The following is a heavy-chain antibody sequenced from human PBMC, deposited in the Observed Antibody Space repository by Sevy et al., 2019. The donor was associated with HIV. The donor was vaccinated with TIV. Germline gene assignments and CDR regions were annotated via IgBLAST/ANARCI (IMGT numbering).Heavy chain of an antibody. V-gene: IGHV3-23*01. Sequence: GGSLRLSCSASGFTFRSYAINWVRQAPGKGLEWVSAITGNGGSTYYANSVKGRFTISRDNSKSTLYLQMNSLRAEDMALYYCAKDLAYESSGYHDYWGQGTLVTVSS. CDR3: AKDLAYESSGYHDY. CDR1: GFTFRSYA. J-gene: IGHJ4*02. D-gene: IGHD3-22*01. CDR2: ITGNGGST.